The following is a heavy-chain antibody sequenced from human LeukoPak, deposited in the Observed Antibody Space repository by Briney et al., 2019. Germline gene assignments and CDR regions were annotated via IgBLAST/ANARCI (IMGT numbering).Heavy chain of an antibody. CDR1: GGSISSYY. V-gene: IGHV4-59*01. CDR3: ARETSQKGAHYMDV. CDR2: IYYTGST. J-gene: IGHJ6*03. D-gene: IGHD3-16*01. Sequence: SETLSLTCTVSGGSISSYYWSWIRQPPGKGLEYIGYIYYTGSTNYNPSLKSRVTISVDTSKNQFSLKLSSVTAADTAVYYCARETSQKGAHYMDVWGKGTTITISS.